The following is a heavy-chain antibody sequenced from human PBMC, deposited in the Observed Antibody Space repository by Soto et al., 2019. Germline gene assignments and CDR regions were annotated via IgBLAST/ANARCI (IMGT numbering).Heavy chain of an antibody. CDR1: GFTFSNAW. J-gene: IGHJ3*02. V-gene: IGHV3-21*01. Sequence: GGSLRLSCAASGFTFSNAWMSWVRQAPGKGLEWVSSISSSSSYIYYADSVKGRFTISRDNAKNSLYLQMNSLRAEDTAVYYCARDYSPDAFDIWGQGTMVT. CDR3: ARDYSPDAFDI. CDR2: ISSSSSYI. D-gene: IGHD2-15*01.